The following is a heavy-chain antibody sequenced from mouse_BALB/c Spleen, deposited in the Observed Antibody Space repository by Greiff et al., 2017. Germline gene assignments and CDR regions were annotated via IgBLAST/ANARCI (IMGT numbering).Heavy chain of an antibody. D-gene: IGHD1-1*01. CDR1: GFDFSRYW. Sequence: EVNVVESGGGLVQPGGSLKLSCAASGFDFSRYWMSWVRQAPGKGLEWIGEINPDSSTTNYTPSLKDKFIISRDNAKNTLYLQMSKVRSEDTALYYCARPIYYYGSSNAMDYWGQGTSVTVSS. CDR3: ARPIYYYGSSNAMDY. CDR2: INPDSSTT. J-gene: IGHJ4*01. V-gene: IGHV4-1*02.